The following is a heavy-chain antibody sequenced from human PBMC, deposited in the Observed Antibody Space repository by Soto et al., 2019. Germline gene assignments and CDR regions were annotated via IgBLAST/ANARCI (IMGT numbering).Heavy chain of an antibody. D-gene: IGHD3-10*01. V-gene: IGHV1-18*01. CDR2: ISAYNGNT. Sequence: ASVKVSCKASGYTSTSYGISWVRQAPGQGLEWMGWISAYNGNTNYAQKHQGRVTMTTDTSTSKAYMELRSLRSDDTAVYYCSRCPQYYYGSGSPPPYGMDVWGEGTTVIVPS. J-gene: IGHJ6*04. CDR1: GYTSTSYG. CDR3: SRCPQYYYGSGSPPPYGMDV.